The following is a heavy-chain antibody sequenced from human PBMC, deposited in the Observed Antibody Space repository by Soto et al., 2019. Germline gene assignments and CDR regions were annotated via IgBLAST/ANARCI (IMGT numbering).Heavy chain of an antibody. CDR3: ARHLGANFSNWFFDL. V-gene: IGHV1-69*12. CDR1: GDTFNNFA. Sequence: QVQLVQSGAEVKKPGSSVKVSCRAPGDTFNNFALSWVRQAPGQGLEWMGGIIPIFATPTYAQEFQNRVTITADESTTTAYMELSSLRSDDTAVYYCARHLGANFSNWFFDLWGRGTLVTVSS. CDR2: IIPIFATP. J-gene: IGHJ2*01. D-gene: IGHD7-27*01.